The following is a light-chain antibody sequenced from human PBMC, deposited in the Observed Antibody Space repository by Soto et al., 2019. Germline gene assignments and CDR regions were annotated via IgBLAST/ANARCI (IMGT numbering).Light chain of an antibody. CDR2: DAS. J-gene: IGKJ5*01. CDR3: HQRTNWPLT. V-gene: IGKV3-11*01. CDR1: QSINHY. Sequence: EIVLTQSPPTLPLSPGERATLSCRASQSINHYLPWKQQKPGQPPRLLIYDASNRATVIPARFSGSGSGTHFTLAISSLEPEGFAVYYCHQRTNWPLTVGQGTRLEIK.